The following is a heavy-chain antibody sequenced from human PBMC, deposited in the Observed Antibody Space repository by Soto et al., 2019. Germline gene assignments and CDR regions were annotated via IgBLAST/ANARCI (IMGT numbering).Heavy chain of an antibody. J-gene: IGHJ5*02. CDR1: CSSIRSYY. D-gene: IGHD3-22*01. CDR2: IYYGGTT. CDR3: ARLGDYYQSRDP. V-gene: IGHV4-59*08. Sequence: TATLSLACTVLCSSIRSYYWRWLRQPPGKGLDWVGYIYYGGTTSYNPSLQSRVTISLETSKSQFSLRLTSVTAADTAVYYCARLGDYYQSRDPWGPGTLVTVS.